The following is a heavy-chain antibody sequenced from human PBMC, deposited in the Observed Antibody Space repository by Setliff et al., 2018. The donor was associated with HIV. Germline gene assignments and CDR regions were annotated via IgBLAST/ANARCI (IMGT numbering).Heavy chain of an antibody. D-gene: IGHD3-22*01. CDR2: IQYGDIS. Sequence: KPSETLSLTCTVSGGSISNYYWTWIRQPPGKGPEWIASIQYGDISHYNPSLQSRVTISVDTSTKKFSLYLSSVNETDTAVYCARSGYTSGFYWVFGAFGVWGQGKMVTVSS. CDR1: GGSISNYY. J-gene: IGHJ3*01. CDR3: ARSGYTSGFYWVFGAFGV. V-gene: IGHV4-59*01.